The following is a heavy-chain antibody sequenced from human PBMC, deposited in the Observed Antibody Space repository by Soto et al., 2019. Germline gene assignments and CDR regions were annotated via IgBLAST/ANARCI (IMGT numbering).Heavy chain of an antibody. CDR2: IYTSGST. CDR3: ARDNCSGGSCYPYKWFDP. D-gene: IGHD2-15*01. CDR1: GGSISSYY. J-gene: IGHJ5*02. V-gene: IGHV4-4*07. Sequence: SETLSLTCTVSGGSISSYYWSWIRQPAGKGLEWIGRIYTSGSTNYNPSLKSRVTMSVDTSKNQFSLKLSSVTAADTAVDYCARDNCSGGSCYPYKWFDPWGQGTPVTVS.